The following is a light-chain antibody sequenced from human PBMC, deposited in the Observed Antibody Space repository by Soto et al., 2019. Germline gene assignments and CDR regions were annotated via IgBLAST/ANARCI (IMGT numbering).Light chain of an antibody. J-gene: IGKJ4*01. CDR3: QQYYSAPLT. CDR2: WAS. CDR1: QSVLSSSNNKNY. Sequence: DIVMTQSPDSLAVSLGERATINCKSSQSVLSSSNNKNYLTWYQQKPGQPPKLLIYWASTRESGVPDRFSGSGSGINFTLTISSLQAEDVAVYYCQQYYSAPLTFGGGTKVEIK. V-gene: IGKV4-1*01.